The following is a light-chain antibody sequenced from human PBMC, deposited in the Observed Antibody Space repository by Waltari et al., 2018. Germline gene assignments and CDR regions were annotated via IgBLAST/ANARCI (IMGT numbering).Light chain of an antibody. Sequence: DIQMTQSPSSLSASVGDTVTITCRASQGLTSSLAWYQHTPGRAPRLLLAAGCRLVTGLPSRFIGTGSGTDFTLTITSLQPEDFATYYCPQYHQAPYTFGQGTKLEIK. CDR1: QGLTSS. J-gene: IGKJ2*01. V-gene: IGKV1-NL1*01. CDR2: AGC. CDR3: PQYHQAPYT.